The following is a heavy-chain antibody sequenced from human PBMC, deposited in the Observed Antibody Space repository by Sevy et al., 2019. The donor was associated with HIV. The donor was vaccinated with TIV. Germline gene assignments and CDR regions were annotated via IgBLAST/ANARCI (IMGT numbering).Heavy chain of an antibody. CDR3: AKSEWRNIGFCTRSSCYPLDY. J-gene: IGHJ4*02. CDR1: GFTFTSYA. Sequence: GGSLRLSCAASGFTFTSYAMSWVRQAPGKGLEWVSSISGSHGTPYYADSVKGRFTISRDNSKNTLYLQMSSLRAEDTAVYYCAKSEWRNIGFCTRSSCYPLDYWGQGTLVTVSS. CDR2: ISGSHGTP. D-gene: IGHD2-2*01. V-gene: IGHV3-23*01.